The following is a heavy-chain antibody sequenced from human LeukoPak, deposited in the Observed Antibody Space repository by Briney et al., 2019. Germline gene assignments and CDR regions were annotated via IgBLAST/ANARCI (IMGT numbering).Heavy chain of an antibody. V-gene: IGHV3-23*01. J-gene: IGHJ5*02. CDR3: AKLRGTSSSSENNWFGL. CDR1: GFTFTSYG. Sequence: GGSLRLSCVASGFTFTSYGMAWVRQAPGKRLEWVSGISASGDATYYADSVKGRFTISRDNSKNTLYLQMNSLRVEEMAVYYCAKLRGTSSSSENNWFGLWGQGTLVTVSS. CDR2: ISASGDAT. D-gene: IGHD6-6*01.